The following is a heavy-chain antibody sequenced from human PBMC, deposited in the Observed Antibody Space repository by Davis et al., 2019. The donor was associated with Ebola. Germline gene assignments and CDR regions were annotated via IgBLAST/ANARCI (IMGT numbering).Heavy chain of an antibody. D-gene: IGHD1-26*01. CDR2: IWYDGSNK. V-gene: IGHV3-30*02. J-gene: IGHJ4*02. CDR1: GFTFSSYG. Sequence: GESLKISCAASGFTFSSYGMHWVRQAPGKGLEWVAVIWYDGSNKYYADSVKGRFTISRDNSKNTLYLQMNSLRAEDTAVYYCAKDFGGSYSWGQGTLVTVSS. CDR3: AKDFGGSYS.